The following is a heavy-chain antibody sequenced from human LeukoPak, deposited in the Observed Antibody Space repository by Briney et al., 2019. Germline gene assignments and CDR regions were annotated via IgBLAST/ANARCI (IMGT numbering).Heavy chain of an antibody. D-gene: IGHD3-16*01. J-gene: IGHJ4*02. CDR3: ARGRLGAHDY. Sequence: PSETLSLTCTVSGGSISSYYWSWIRQPPGKGLEWIGYIYYSGSTNYNPSLKSRVTISVDTSKNQFSLKLSSVTAADTAVYYCARGRLGAHDYWGQGTLVTVSS. CDR2: IYYSGST. CDR1: GGSISSYY. V-gene: IGHV4-59*01.